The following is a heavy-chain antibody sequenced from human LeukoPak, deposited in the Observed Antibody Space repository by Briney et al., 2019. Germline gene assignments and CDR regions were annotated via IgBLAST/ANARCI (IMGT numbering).Heavy chain of an antibody. CDR1: GFTFSSYA. CDR2: ISDSGGST. V-gene: IGHV3-23*01. Sequence: GGSLRLSCVASGFTFSSYAVSWVRQAPGKGLAWVSAISDSGGSTQYADSVKGRFIISRDNSKNTLYLQMNSLRVEDTAVYYCAKGSSNWRDYYYFDYWGQGTLVTVSS. CDR3: AKGSSNWRDYYYFDY. J-gene: IGHJ4*02. D-gene: IGHD6-13*01.